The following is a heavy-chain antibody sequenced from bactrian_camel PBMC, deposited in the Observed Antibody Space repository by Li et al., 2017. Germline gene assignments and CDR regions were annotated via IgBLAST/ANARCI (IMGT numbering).Heavy chain of an antibody. CDR3: AVRSTCTWLWITLPLRSSDYNY. CDR2: FDRDGST. D-gene: IGHD1*01. J-gene: IGHJ4*01. CDR1: GYDFSRYS. Sequence: HVQLVESGGGSVQSGRSLRLSCAASGYDFSRYSMGWFRSAPGKPREEVACFDRDGSTSVASSVKGRFTVSQDSAKNTVFLQMTSLKPEDTAMYYCAVRSTCTWLWITLPLRSSDYNYWGQGTQVTVS. V-gene: IGHV3S53*01.